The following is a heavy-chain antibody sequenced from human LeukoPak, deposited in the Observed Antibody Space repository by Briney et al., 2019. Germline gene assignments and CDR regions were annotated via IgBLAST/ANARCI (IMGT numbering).Heavy chain of an antibody. J-gene: IGHJ4*02. CDR2: IYYSGTT. V-gene: IGHV4-39*01. CDR1: GSSITGGSSY. D-gene: IGHD6-19*01. Sequence: SETLSLTCTVSGSSITGGSSYGGWIRQPPGKGLEWIGRIYYSGTTYYNPSLKSRVTISVDTSKNQFSLKLSSVTAADTAVYYCARLSSSGWQFDYWGQGTLVTVSS. CDR3: ARLSSSGWQFDY.